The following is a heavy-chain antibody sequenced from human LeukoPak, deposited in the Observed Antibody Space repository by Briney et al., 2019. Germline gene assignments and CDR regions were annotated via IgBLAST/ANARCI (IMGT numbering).Heavy chain of an antibody. CDR3: ARDAAYGYDRFDY. J-gene: IGHJ4*02. CDR1: GLTFSSYN. Sequence: GGSLRLSCAASGLTFSSYNMNWVRQAPGKGLEWVSSISSSSSYIYYADSMKGRFTISRDNAKSSVYLQMNSLRAEDTAVYYCARDAAYGYDRFDYWGQGTQVTVSS. CDR2: ISSSSSYI. V-gene: IGHV3-21*01. D-gene: IGHD5-18*01.